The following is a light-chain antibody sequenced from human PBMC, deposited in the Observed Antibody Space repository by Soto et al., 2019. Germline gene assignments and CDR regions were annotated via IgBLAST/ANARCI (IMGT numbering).Light chain of an antibody. CDR3: NSYTSSSTLPYF. Sequence: QSALTQPASVSGSPGQSITISCTGTSSDVGGYNYVSWYQQHPGKAPKCMIYDVINRPSGVSNRFSGSKSGNTAFLTISGLQAEDEADYYCNSYTSSSTLPYFFGTGTKLTVL. V-gene: IGLV2-14*01. CDR2: DVI. J-gene: IGLJ1*01. CDR1: SSDVGGYNY.